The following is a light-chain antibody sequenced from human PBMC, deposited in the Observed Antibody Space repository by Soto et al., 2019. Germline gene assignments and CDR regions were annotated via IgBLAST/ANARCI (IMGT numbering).Light chain of an antibody. CDR2: EAS. CDR3: SLYISANTYV. CDR1: STDFVSYNR. J-gene: IGLJ1*01. V-gene: IGLV2-18*01. Sequence: QSALTQPPSVSGSPGQSVTISCTGTSTDFVSYNRVSWYQQPPGTAPKLIIYEASNRPSGVPDRFSGSKSGNTASLTISGLQAADEADYYYSLYISANTYVFGTGTKVTV.